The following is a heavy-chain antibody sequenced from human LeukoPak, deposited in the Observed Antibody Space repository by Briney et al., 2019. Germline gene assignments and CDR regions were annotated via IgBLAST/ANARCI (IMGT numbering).Heavy chain of an antibody. D-gene: IGHD2-21*02. V-gene: IGHV4-30-4*01. Sequence: PSETLSLTCTVSGGSISSGDYYWSWIRQPPGKGLEWIGYIYYSGSTYYNPSLKSRVTISVDTSKNQFSLKLSSVTAADTAVYYCARGPSRKVVTATLGPFDPWGQGTLVTVSS. CDR3: ARGPSRKVVTATLGPFDP. J-gene: IGHJ5*02. CDR1: GGSISSGDYY. CDR2: IYYSGST.